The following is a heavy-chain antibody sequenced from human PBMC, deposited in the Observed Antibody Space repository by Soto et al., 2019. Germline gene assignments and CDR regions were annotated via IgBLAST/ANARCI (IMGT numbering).Heavy chain of an antibody. D-gene: IGHD2-2*01. Sequence: GGSLRLSCAASGFTFSSYAMSWVRQAPGKGLEWVSAISGSGGSTYYADSAKGRFTISRDNSKNTLYLQMNSLRAEDTAVYYCAKAQEAYCSSTSCYAGYYYGMDVWGQGTTVTVSS. J-gene: IGHJ6*02. CDR2: ISGSGGST. CDR1: GFTFSSYA. CDR3: AKAQEAYCSSTSCYAGYYYGMDV. V-gene: IGHV3-23*01.